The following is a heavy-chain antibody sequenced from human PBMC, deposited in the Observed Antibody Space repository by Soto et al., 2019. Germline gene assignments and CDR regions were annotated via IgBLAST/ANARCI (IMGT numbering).Heavy chain of an antibody. CDR1: GFTFSNYW. J-gene: IGHJ4*02. Sequence: PGGSLRLSCAASGFTFSNYWMSWVRRAPGKGLEWVADINQDGSEKYYVDSVKGRFTISRDNADNSLYLHMDSLRVEDTVFYYCARVDSSGYLGMYYFDNWGQGTQVTVS. V-gene: IGHV3-7*01. D-gene: IGHD3-22*01. CDR3: ARVDSSGYLGMYYFDN. CDR2: INQDGSEK.